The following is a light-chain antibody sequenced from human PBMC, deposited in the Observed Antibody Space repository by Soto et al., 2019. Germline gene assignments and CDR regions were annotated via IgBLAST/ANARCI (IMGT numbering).Light chain of an antibody. CDR1: QDISNY. CDR3: QKYNSAPQT. J-gene: IGKJ1*01. V-gene: IGKV1-27*01. CDR2: AAS. Sequence: DIQMTQSPSSLTASGGDRVSITCRASQDISNYLAWYQQKPGKVPKLLICAASTLQSGVPSRFSGSGAGTDFTLTISSLQPEDVATYYCQKYNSAPQTFGQGTKVEI.